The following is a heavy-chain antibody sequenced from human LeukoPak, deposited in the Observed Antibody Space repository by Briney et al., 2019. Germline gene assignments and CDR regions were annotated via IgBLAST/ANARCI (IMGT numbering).Heavy chain of an antibody. D-gene: IGHD1-26*01. CDR1: GYSFTNYG. V-gene: IGHV5-51*01. CDR3: ARRIVGKWGFDI. J-gene: IGHJ3*02. Sequence: GESLKIPCNGSGYSFTNYGIGWVREMPGKGLEGMGISYPGDSDTRHSPSFQGQVTMSAAKSINTASLQWSSLKASDTAMYYCARRIVGKWGFDIWGQGTMVTVSS. CDR2: SYPGDSDT.